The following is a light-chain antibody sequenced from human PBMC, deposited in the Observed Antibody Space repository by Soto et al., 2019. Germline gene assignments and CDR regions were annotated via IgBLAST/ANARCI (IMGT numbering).Light chain of an antibody. CDR1: QSVGSN. CDR2: GAS. CDR3: QQYNNWPLT. J-gene: IGKJ4*01. Sequence: ETVMTQSPATLSVSPGERATLSCRASQSVGSNLAGYQQRPGQAPSPFIYGASTRAAGIPARFSGSGSGTEFTLTISSLQSEDFAVYYCQQYNNWPLTFGGGTKVGIK. V-gene: IGKV3-15*01.